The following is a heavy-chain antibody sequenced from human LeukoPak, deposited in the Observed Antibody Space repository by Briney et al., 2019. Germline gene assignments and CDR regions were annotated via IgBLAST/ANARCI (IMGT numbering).Heavy chain of an antibody. D-gene: IGHD3/OR15-3a*01. CDR3: ARWTKNYFDY. J-gene: IGHJ4*02. CDR1: GGSISSDSFY. Sequence: SETLSLTCSVSGGSISSDSFYWGWIRQPPGKGLEWIGSMYYSGSTHYNPSLKSRVTISVDTSKNQFSLKLSSVTAADTAVYYCARWTKNYFDYWGQGTLVTVSS. V-gene: IGHV4-39*01. CDR2: MYYSGST.